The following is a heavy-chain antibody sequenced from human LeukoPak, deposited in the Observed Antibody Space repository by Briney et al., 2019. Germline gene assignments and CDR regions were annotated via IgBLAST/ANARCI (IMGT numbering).Heavy chain of an antibody. J-gene: IGHJ4*02. CDR1: GFTFSSYE. D-gene: IGHD2-21*02. Sequence: GGSLRLSCEASGFTFSSYEMNCVRQNPGEWLEWVSYIGTGNNKHYAESIKGRFTTSRDDAKNALYLHMDSLKAEDTAVYYCARERIRCRGDCNDDWGQGTLVTVSS. CDR3: ARERIRCRGDCNDD. V-gene: IGHV3-48*03. CDR2: IGTGNNK.